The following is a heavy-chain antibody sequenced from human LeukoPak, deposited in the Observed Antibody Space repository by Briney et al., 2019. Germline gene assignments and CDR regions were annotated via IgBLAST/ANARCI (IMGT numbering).Heavy chain of an antibody. CDR3: ATNTSSWSFDY. D-gene: IGHD6-13*01. V-gene: IGHV3-23*01. Sequence: GGSLRLSCAASGFTYSSYAMSWVRQAPGKGLEWVSAISGSGAGTYYADSVKGRFTISRDNSKNTLYLQMHSLRAEDTAVYYCATNTSSWSFDYWGQGTLVTVSS. J-gene: IGHJ4*02. CDR2: ISGSGAGT. CDR1: GFTYSSYA.